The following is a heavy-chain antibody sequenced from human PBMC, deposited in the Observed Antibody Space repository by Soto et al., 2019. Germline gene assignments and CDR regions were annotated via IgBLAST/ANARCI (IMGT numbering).Heavy chain of an antibody. CDR3: AKAFSDGFGESPLNY. J-gene: IGHJ4*02. CDR1: GFTFSHYG. Sequence: GGSLRLSCAASGFTFSHYGMHWVRQAPGKGLEWVALMSFGGTNQYYADSVKGRFTISRDNSKNTLSLQMNSLKTDDTAVYYCAKAFSDGFGESPLNYWGPGTLVTVSS. D-gene: IGHD3-10*01. V-gene: IGHV3-30*18. CDR2: MSFGGTNQ.